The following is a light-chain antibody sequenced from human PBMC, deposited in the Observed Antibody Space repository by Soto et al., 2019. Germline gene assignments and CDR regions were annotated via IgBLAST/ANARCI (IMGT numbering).Light chain of an antibody. V-gene: IGKV1-39*01. CDR1: QSITSY. J-gene: IGKJ3*01. Sequence: DIQVTQSPSSLSASIGDRVTITCRASQSITSYLNWYQQKPGKSPKLLIYAASSLQSGVPSRFSGSGSGTDFTLTISSLQPEDFATYYCQQSYSNPFTFGPGTKVDI. CDR3: QQSYSNPFT. CDR2: AAS.